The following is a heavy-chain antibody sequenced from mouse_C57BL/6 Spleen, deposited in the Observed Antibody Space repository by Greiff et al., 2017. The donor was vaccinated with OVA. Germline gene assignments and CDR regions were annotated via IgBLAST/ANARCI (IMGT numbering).Heavy chain of an antibody. CDR2: ISSGSSTI. CDR3: ARPSYYGSLYAMDY. Sequence: DVKLVESGGGLVKPGGSLKLSCAASGFTFSDYGMHWVRQAPEKGLEWVAYISSGSSTIYYADTVKGRFNISRDNAKNTLFLQMTSLRSEDTAMYYCARPSYYGSLYAMDYWGQGTSVTVSS. D-gene: IGHD1-1*01. J-gene: IGHJ4*01. V-gene: IGHV5-17*01. CDR1: GFTFSDYG.